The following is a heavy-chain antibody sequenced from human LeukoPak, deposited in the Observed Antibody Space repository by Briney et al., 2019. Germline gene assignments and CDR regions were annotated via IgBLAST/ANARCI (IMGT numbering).Heavy chain of an antibody. J-gene: IGHJ2*01. Sequence: SETLSLTCTVSGGSISSYYWSWIRQPPGKGLEWIGYIYYSGSTNYNPSLKSRVTISVDTSKNQFSLKLSSVTAADTAVYYCARIGPGRGAWYFDLWGRGTLATVSS. V-gene: IGHV4-59*01. CDR1: GGSISSYY. CDR3: ARIGPGRGAWYFDL. D-gene: IGHD1-26*01. CDR2: IYYSGST.